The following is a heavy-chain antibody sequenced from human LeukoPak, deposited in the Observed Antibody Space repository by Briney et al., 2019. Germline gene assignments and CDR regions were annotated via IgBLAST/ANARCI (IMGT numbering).Heavy chain of an antibody. D-gene: IGHD3-9*01. CDR1: GGTFSSYA. CDR2: IIPIFGTV. J-gene: IGHJ4*01. Sequence: GASVKVSCKASGGTFSSYAISWVRQAPGQGLEWMGGIIPIFGTVNYAQKFQGGVTITADKSTSTAYMELSSLRSEDTAVYYCAREAGNYDILTGYYTPPYYFDYWGHGTLVTVSS. V-gene: IGHV1-69*06. CDR3: AREAGNYDILTGYYTPPYYFDY.